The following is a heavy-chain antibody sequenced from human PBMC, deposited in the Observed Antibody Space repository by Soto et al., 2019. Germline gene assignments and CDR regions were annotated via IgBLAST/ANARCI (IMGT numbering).Heavy chain of an antibody. CDR3: ARGANWNLGTYYFDY. J-gene: IGHJ4*02. Sequence: ESGGGLVQPGGSLRLSCAASGFTFSSYSMNWVRQAPGKGLEWVSYISSSSSTIYYADSVKGRFTISRDNAKNSLYLQMNSLRDEDTAVYYCARGANWNLGTYYFDYWGQGTLVTVSS. CDR2: ISSSSSTI. V-gene: IGHV3-48*02. D-gene: IGHD1-7*01. CDR1: GFTFSSYS.